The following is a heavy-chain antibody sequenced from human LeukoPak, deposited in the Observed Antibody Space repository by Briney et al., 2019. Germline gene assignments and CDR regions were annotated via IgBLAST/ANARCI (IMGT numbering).Heavy chain of an antibody. D-gene: IGHD2-15*01. CDR1: GFTFSSYA. CDR2: ISGSGGST. J-gene: IGHJ6*02. V-gene: IGHV3-23*01. Sequence: GGSLRLSCAASGFTFSSYAMSWVRQAPGKGLEWVSAISGSGGSTYYADSVKGRFTISRDNSENTLYLQMNSLRAEDTAVYYCSCSLFYYYGMDVWGQGTTVTVSS. CDR3: SCSLFYYYGMDV.